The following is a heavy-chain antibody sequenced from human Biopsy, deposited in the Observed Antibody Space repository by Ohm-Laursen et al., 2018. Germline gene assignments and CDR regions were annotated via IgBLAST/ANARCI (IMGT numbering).Heavy chain of an antibody. V-gene: IGHV3-30*18. CDR1: GFTFSSYG. CDR2: IFYDGSNT. CDR3: AKDRYNYTPIGGFSMDV. D-gene: IGHD5-18*01. J-gene: IGHJ3*01. Sequence: SLRLSCSASGFTFSSYGMQWVRQAPGKGLEWVAFIFYDGSNTYYADSVKGRFTISRDNSRDTLYLQMSSLRAEDTAVYYCAKDRYNYTPIGGFSMDVWGQGTMVTVSS.